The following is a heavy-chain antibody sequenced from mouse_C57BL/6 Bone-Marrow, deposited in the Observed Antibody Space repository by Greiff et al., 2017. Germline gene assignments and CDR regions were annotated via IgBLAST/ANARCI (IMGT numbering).Heavy chain of an antibody. Sequence: VQLQQPGAELVMPGASVKLSCKASGYTFTSYWMHWVKQRPGQGLEWSGEIDPSDSYTNYNPKFKGKTTLTVDKSYSTAYMQLSSLKAEDSSVYYWARGGVVALYCYFDVWGTGTTVTVSS. J-gene: IGHJ1*03. D-gene: IGHD1-1*01. CDR1: GYTFTSYW. V-gene: IGHV1-69*01. CDR3: ARGGVVALYCYFDV. CDR2: IDPSDSYT.